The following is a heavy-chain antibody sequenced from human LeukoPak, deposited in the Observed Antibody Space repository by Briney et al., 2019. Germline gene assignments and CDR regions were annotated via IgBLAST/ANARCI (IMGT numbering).Heavy chain of an antibody. D-gene: IGHD5-18*01. Sequence: PGGSLRLSCAASGFTFSSYGMHWVRQAPGKGLEWVAFIRYDGTNKYYADSVKGRFTISRDNSKNTLYLQMNSLRAEDTAVYYCAKDSSHHSYGSNLVDYWGQGTLVTVSS. CDR2: IRYDGTNK. CDR3: AKDSSHHSYGSNLVDY. J-gene: IGHJ4*02. CDR1: GFTFSSYG. V-gene: IGHV3-30*02.